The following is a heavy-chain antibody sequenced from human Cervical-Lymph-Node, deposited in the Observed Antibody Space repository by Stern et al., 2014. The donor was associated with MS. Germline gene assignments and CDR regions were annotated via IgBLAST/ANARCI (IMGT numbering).Heavy chain of an antibody. CDR2: IANDGRNT. J-gene: IGHJ6*02. V-gene: IGHV3-30*04. D-gene: IGHD6-19*01. CDR3: ARVGSGWYGMDV. CDR1: GFTFSNNA. Sequence: QVQLVESGGGVVQPGRSLRLSCEASGFTFSNNAMHWVRQAPGKGLEWVAVIANDGRNTHSADSVKGRFTISRDHPKNTLYLQMNSLRVEDTAVYYCARVGSGWYGMDVWGQGTTVIVSS.